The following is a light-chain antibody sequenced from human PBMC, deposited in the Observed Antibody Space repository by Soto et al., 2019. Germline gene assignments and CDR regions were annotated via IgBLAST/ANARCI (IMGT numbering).Light chain of an antibody. CDR2: DVS. Sequence: QSALTQPRSVSGSRGQSVTISCTGTSSDVGGYNYVSWYQQHPGKAPKLMIYDVSKRPSGVPDRFSGSKSGNTASLTISGLQAEDEADYYCCSYAGSYDVVFGGGTQLTVL. V-gene: IGLV2-11*01. J-gene: IGLJ2*01. CDR3: CSYAGSYDVV. CDR1: SSDVGGYNY.